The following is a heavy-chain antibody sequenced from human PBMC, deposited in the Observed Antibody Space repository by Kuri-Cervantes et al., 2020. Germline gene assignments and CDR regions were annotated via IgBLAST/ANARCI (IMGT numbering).Heavy chain of an antibody. V-gene: IGHV4-39*07. D-gene: IGHD2-21*01. Sequence: SETLSLTCTVSDDSISNRTYYWGWIRQPPGKGLEWIGNIYLTGSTYYSPSLKSRVTISVDTSKNQFSLKLSSVTAADTAVYYCARGSIRGHFDYWGQGTLVTVSS. CDR3: ARGSIRGHFDY. J-gene: IGHJ4*02. CDR1: DDSISNRTYY. CDR2: IYLTGST.